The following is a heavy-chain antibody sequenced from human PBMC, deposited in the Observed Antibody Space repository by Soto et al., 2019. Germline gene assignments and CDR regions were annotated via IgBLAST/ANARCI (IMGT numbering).Heavy chain of an antibody. J-gene: IGHJ5*02. CDR3: ARGLGIEGYCSSTSCYHWFDP. CDR2: INAGNGNT. CDR1: GYTFTSYA. Sequence: GASVKVSCKASGYTFTSYAMHWVRQAPGQRLEWMGWINAGNGNTKYSQKFQGRVTITRDTSASTAYMELSSLRSEDTAVYYCARGLGIEGYCSSTSCYHWFDPWGQGTLVTVSS. V-gene: IGHV1-3*01. D-gene: IGHD2-2*01.